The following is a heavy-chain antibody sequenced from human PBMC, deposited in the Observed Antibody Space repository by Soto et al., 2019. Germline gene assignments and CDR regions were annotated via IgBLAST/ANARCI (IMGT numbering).Heavy chain of an antibody. J-gene: IGHJ4*02. D-gene: IGHD6-6*01. CDR3: AGGEYSSSPSYFDY. CDR1: GCTFSSYA. V-gene: IGHV1-69*01. CDR2: IIPIFGTA. Sequence: GAPVKVSCKASGCTFSSYAICWVRQAPGQGLEWMGGIIPIFGTANYAQKFQGRVTITADESTSTAYMELSSLRSEDTAVYYCAGGEYSSSPSYFDYWGQGTLVTVSS.